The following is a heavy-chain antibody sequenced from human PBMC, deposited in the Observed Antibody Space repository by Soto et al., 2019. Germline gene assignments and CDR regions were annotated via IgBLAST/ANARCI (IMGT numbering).Heavy chain of an antibody. CDR1: GFTFSSYG. J-gene: IGHJ4*02. Sequence: QVQLVESGGGVVQPGRSLRLSCAASGFTFSSYGMHWVRQAPGKGLEWVAVISYDGSNKYYADSVKGRFTISRDNSKNTLYLQMNSLRDEDTAVYYCAKAGSGWYFGYWGQGTLVTVSS. CDR2: ISYDGSNK. D-gene: IGHD6-19*01. CDR3: AKAGSGWYFGY. V-gene: IGHV3-30*18.